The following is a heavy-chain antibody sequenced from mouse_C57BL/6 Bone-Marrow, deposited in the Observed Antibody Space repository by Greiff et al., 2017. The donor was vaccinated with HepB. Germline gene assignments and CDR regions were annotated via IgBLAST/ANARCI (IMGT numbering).Heavy chain of an antibody. V-gene: IGHV1-76*01. CDR2: IYPGSGNT. J-gene: IGHJ1*03. CDR3: ARRELGPYWYFDV. Sequence: QVQLQQSGAELVRPGASVKLSCKASGYTFTDYYINWVKQRPGQGLEWIARIYPGSGNTYYNEKFKGKATLTAEKSSSTDYMQLSSLTSEDSAVYFCARRELGPYWYFDVWGTGTTVTVSS. D-gene: IGHD4-1*01. CDR1: GYTFTDYY.